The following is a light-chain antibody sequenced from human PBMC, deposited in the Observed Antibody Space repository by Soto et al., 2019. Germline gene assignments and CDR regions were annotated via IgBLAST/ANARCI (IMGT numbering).Light chain of an antibody. CDR2: GNN. V-gene: IGLV1-44*01. J-gene: IGLJ1*01. CDR3: AAWDGSLNAYV. CDR1: SSNIGSDS. Sequence: QSVLTQPPSASGTPVQRVTISCSGSSSNIGSDSVNWFQHLPGTTPKLLIYGNNQRPSGVPDRFSGSKSGTSASLVISGLQSEDEADYYCAAWDGSLNAYVFGTGTKVTVL.